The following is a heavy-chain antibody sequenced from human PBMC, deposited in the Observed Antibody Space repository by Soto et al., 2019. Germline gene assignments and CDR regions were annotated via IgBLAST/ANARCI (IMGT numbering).Heavy chain of an antibody. CDR1: GGTFSSYA. CDR2: IIPIFGTA. CDR3: AISLTGTTRRAGDY. V-gene: IGHV1-69*06. D-gene: IGHD1-20*01. J-gene: IGHJ4*02. Sequence: SVKVSCKASGGTFSSYAMSWVRQAPGQGLEWMGGIIPIFGTANYAQKFQGRVTITADKSTSTAYMELSSLRSEDTAVYYCAISLTGTTRRAGDYWGQGTLVTVSS.